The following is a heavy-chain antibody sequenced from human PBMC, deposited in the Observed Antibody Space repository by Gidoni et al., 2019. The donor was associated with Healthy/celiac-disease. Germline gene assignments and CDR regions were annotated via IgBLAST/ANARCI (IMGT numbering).Heavy chain of an antibody. V-gene: IGHV3-13*01. CDR1: GFPFSSYD. J-gene: IGHJ4*02. CDR2: IGTAGDT. CDR3: ARGRRGYRMSIDY. D-gene: IGHD5-12*01. Sequence: EVQLVESGGGLVQPGGSLRLSCAASGFPFSSYDMHWVRQATGKGLEWVSAIGTAGDTYYPGSVKGRFTISRENAKNSLYLQMNSLRAGDTAVYYCARGRRGYRMSIDYWGQGTLVTVSS.